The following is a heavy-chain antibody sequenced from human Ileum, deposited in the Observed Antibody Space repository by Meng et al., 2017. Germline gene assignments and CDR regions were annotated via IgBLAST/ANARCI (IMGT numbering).Heavy chain of an antibody. CDR1: GFSVSSDY. J-gene: IGHJ5*01. CDR2: IYRGGST. Sequence: VESGGGLVQPGGSLRLACTAYGFSVSSDYINWVRQAPGKGLEWVSVIYRGGSTYYADSVNGRFTVSRDNSKNTLFLQMNSLRVEDTAVYYCARSGFDWNDAIDSWGQGTLVTVSS. CDR3: ARSGFDWNDAIDS. V-gene: IGHV3-66*02. D-gene: IGHD1-1*01.